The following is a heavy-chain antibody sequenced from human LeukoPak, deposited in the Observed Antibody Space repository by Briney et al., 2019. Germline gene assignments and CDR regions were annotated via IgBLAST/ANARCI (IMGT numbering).Heavy chain of an antibody. V-gene: IGHV4-61*02. D-gene: IGHD4-17*01. CDR2: IYTSGST. J-gene: IGHJ6*03. CDR1: GGSISSGSYY. Sequence: PSETLSLTCTVSGGSISSGSYYWSWIRQPAGKGLEWIGRIYTSGSTNYNPSLKSRVTISVDTSKNQFSLKLSSVTAADTAVYYCARVKDDYGDYRRYYYYYYYMDVWGKGTTVTVSS. CDR3: ARVKDDYGDYRRYYYYYYYMDV.